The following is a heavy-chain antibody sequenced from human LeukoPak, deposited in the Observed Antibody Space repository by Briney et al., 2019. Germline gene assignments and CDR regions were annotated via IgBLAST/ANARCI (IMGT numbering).Heavy chain of an antibody. Sequence: PGGSLRLSCAASGFTFSNYGMHWIRQTPDKGLEWVAVISNDGSEEFYAASVKGLFTISRDNSKDTLYLQMNSLTDEDTAVYYCVKDAFRGKSGTYFDDWGRGTLVTVSS. CDR3: VKDAFRGKSGTYFDD. V-gene: IGHV3-30*18. CDR2: ISNDGSEE. D-gene: IGHD4-23*01. CDR1: GFTFSNYG. J-gene: IGHJ4*02.